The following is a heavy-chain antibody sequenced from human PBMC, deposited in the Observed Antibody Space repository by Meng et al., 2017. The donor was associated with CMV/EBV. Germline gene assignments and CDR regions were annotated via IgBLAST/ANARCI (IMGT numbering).Heavy chain of an antibody. J-gene: IGHJ3*02. D-gene: IGHD1-26*01. CDR1: GFTFDDYA. Sequence: SLKISCAASGFTFDDYAMHWVRQAPGKGLEWVSGISWNSSSIGHADSVKGRFTISRDKAKNSLYLQMNSLRAEDMALYYCAKANHHVGAHAFDIWGQGTMVTVSS. CDR3: AKANHHVGAHAFDI. CDR2: ISWNSSSI. V-gene: IGHV3-9*03.